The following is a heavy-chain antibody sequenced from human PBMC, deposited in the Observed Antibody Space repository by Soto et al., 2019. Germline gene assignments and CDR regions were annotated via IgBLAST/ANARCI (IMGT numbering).Heavy chain of an antibody. V-gene: IGHV3-33*01. Sequence: QVQLVESGGGVVQPGRSLRLSCAASGFTFSSYGMDWVRQATGKGLAWVAVIWYDGSNKYYADSVKGRITISRDNSKNTLYLQMNSLSAEDTAVYYCARGGLYYGSGGPIFRYYYYYMDVWGKGTTVTVSS. CDR1: GFTFSSYG. J-gene: IGHJ6*03. D-gene: IGHD3-10*01. CDR2: IWYDGSNK. CDR3: ARGGLYYGSGGPIFRYYYYYMDV.